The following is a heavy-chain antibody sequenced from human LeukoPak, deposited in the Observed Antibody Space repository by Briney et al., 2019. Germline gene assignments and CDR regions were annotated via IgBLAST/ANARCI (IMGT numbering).Heavy chain of an antibody. CDR3: AKDRYSGTYSPGDY. V-gene: IGHV3-30*18. Sequence: GGSLRLSCAASGFTFSSSGMHWVRQAPGKGLEWVAVISYDGSNKYDADSVKGRFTISRDNSKNTLYLQMNSLRAEDTAMSYCAKDRYSGTYSPGDYWGQGTLVTVSS. J-gene: IGHJ4*02. CDR1: GFTFSSSG. CDR2: ISYDGSNK. D-gene: IGHD1-26*01.